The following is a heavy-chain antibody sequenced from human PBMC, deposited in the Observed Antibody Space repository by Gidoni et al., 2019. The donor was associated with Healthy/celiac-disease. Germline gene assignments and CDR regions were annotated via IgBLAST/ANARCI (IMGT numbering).Heavy chain of an antibody. CDR3: ARGLGYDSSGYFDY. J-gene: IGHJ4*02. CDR1: GFTFSSYG. Sequence: QVQLVESGGGVVQPGRSLRLSCAASGFTFSSYGMHWVRQAPGKGLEWVAVIWYDGSNKYYGDSVKGRFTISRDNSKNTLYLQMNSLRAEDTAVYYCARGLGYDSSGYFDYWGQGNLVTVSS. V-gene: IGHV3-33*01. CDR2: IWYDGSNK. D-gene: IGHD3-22*01.